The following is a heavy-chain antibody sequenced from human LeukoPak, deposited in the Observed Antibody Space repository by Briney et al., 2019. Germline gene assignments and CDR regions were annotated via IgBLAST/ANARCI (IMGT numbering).Heavy chain of an antibody. Sequence: SETLSLTCTVSGGSISSYYWSWIRQPAGKGLEWIGRIYTSGSTNYNPSLKSRVTMSVDTSKNQFSLKLSSVTAADTAVYYCAGGRGYYDFWSGQQTPGDLDYWGQGTLVTVSS. D-gene: IGHD3-3*01. CDR3: AGGRGYYDFWSGQQTPGDLDY. CDR2: IYTSGST. CDR1: GGSISSYY. J-gene: IGHJ4*02. V-gene: IGHV4-4*07.